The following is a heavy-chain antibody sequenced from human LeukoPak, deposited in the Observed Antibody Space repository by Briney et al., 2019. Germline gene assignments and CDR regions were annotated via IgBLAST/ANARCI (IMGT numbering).Heavy chain of an antibody. CDR3: ATDSPETAAFDY. CDR2: IVGSGSTK. CDR1: GFSFSTYS. Sequence: GGSLRLSCAASGFSFSTYSMNWVRQAPGKGLEWVSYIVGSGSTKYYADSVKGRFTISRDNAKNSLYLQMDSLRAEDTAVYYCATDSPETAAFDYWGQGTLVTVSS. D-gene: IGHD1-1*01. V-gene: IGHV3-48*04. J-gene: IGHJ4*02.